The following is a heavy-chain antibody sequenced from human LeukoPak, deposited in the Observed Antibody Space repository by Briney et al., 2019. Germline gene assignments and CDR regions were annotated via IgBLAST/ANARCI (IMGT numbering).Heavy chain of an antibody. V-gene: IGHV1-18*04. Sequence: GASVKVSCKASGCTFTGYYMHWVRQAPGQGLEWMGWISAYNGNTNYAQKLQGRVTMTTDTSTSTAYMELRSLRSDDTAVYYCARSGGFGESWYFDLWGRGTLVTVSS. CDR3: ARSGGFGESWYFDL. CDR1: GCTFTGYY. D-gene: IGHD3-10*01. CDR2: ISAYNGNT. J-gene: IGHJ2*01.